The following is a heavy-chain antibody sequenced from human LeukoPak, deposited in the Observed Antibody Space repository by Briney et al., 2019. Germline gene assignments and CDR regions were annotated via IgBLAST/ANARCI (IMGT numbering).Heavy chain of an antibody. D-gene: IGHD6-6*01. CDR1: GGTFSSYA. Sequence: SVTVSCKASGGTFSSYAISWVRQAPGQGLEWMGGIIPIFGTANYAQKFQCRVTITTDESTSTAYMELSSLRSEDTAVYYCASGQGSSSSEDWFDPWGQGTLVTVSS. CDR3: ASGQGSSSSEDWFDP. J-gene: IGHJ5*02. CDR2: IIPIFGTA. V-gene: IGHV1-69*05.